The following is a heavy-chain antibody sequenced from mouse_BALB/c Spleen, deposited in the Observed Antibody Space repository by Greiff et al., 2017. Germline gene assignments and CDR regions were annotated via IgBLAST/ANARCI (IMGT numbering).Heavy chain of an antibody. D-gene: IGHD4-1*01. J-gene: IGHJ3*01. CDR3: ARANWDWFAY. Sequence: QVQLQQSGAELARPGASVKLSCKASGYTFTSYWMQWVKQRPGQGLEWIGAIYPGDGDTRYTQKFKGKATLTADKSSSTAYMQLSSLASEDSAVYYCARANWDWFAYWGQGTLVTVAA. V-gene: IGHV1-87*01. CDR2: IYPGDGDT. CDR1: GYTFTSYW.